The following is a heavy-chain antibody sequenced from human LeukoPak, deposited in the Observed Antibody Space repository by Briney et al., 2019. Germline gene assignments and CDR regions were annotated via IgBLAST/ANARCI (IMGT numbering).Heavy chain of an antibody. CDR2: ISGYNGNT. D-gene: IGHD3-22*01. Sequence: ASVKVSCKASGYTFTGYYMHWVRQAPGQGLEWMGWISGYNGNTNYAQKLQGRVTMTTDTSASTAYMELRSLKSDDTAVYYCASLKNYYDSSGYLVTDAFDIWGQGTMVTVSS. J-gene: IGHJ3*02. V-gene: IGHV1-18*04. CDR1: GYTFTGYY. CDR3: ASLKNYYDSSGYLVTDAFDI.